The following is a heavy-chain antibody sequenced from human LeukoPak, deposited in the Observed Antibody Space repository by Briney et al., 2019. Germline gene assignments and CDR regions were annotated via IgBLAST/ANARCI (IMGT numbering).Heavy chain of an antibody. V-gene: IGHV3-23*01. CDR1: GFTFRNYA. Sequence: PGGSLRLSCAASGFTFRNYAMTWVRRAPGKGLEWVSAISGSGGDTYYADTVKGRFTISTDNFKDTLYLRLSILGAEDTAIYYCAKAPYRYFYDSSGYYRLDFDIWGQGTMVAVSS. D-gene: IGHD3-22*01. CDR3: AKAPYRYFYDSSGYYRLDFDI. CDR2: ISGSGGDT. J-gene: IGHJ3*02.